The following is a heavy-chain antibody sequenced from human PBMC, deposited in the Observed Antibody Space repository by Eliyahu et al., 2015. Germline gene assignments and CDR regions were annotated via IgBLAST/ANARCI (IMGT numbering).Heavy chain of an antibody. J-gene: IGHJ4*02. V-gene: IGHV1-2*02. D-gene: IGHD6-13*01. CDR3: ARDMAARDYFDH. CDR2: INAKRGGT. Sequence: LVQSGAEVKKPGASVRVSCKASGYSFTDQFLHWVRQAPGQGLEWMGWINAKRGGTNYAPRFKGRVTMTRDTSISTVYMELSGLTSDDTAVYYCARDMAARDYFDHWGQGTLVTVSS. CDR1: GYSFTDQF.